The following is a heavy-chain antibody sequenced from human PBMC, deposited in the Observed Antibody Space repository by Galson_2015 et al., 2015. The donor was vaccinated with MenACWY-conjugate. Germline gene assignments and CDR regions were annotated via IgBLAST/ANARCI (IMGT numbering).Heavy chain of an antibody. CDR3: VRGTKMARVTSPYGALDY. V-gene: IGHV5-10-1*01. J-gene: IGHJ4*02. CDR1: GYTFTNYW. Sequence: QSGAEVTKPGESLRISCKGSGYTFTNYWINWVRLMPGKGLEWMGRIDPSDSYISYSPSFQGHVTISADKSINTAYLQWSSLKASDTAMYYCVRGTKMARVTSPYGALDYWGQGTLVTVSS. D-gene: IGHD5-24*01. CDR2: IDPSDSYI.